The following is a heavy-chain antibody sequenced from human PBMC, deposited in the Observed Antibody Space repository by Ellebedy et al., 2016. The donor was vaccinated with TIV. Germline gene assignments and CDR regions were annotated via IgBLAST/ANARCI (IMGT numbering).Heavy chain of an antibody. Sequence: GGSLRFSXAASGFTFSSYAMSWVRQAPGKGLEWVSAISGSGGSTYYADSVKGRFTISRDNSKNTLYLQMNSLRAEDTALYYCAKAPYCRGGRCYPPDYWGQGTLVTVSS. V-gene: IGHV3-23*01. CDR3: AKAPYCRGGRCYPPDY. CDR2: ISGSGGST. D-gene: IGHD2-15*01. CDR1: GFTFSSYA. J-gene: IGHJ4*02.